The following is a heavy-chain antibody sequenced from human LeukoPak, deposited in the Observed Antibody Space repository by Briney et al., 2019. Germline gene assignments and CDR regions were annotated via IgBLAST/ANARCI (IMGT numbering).Heavy chain of an antibody. D-gene: IGHD2-2*01. J-gene: IGHJ4*02. CDR1: GGSISSSSYY. CDR2: IFHSGST. V-gene: IGHV4-30-4*08. CDR3: VRGRSTGTIDY. Sequence: SETLSLTCTVSGGSISSSSYYWGWIRQAPGKGLEWIGYIFHSGSTYYNPSLRSRLTVSLDTSKNQFSLKLTSVTAADSAVYYCVRGRSTGTIDYWGQGTLVTVSS.